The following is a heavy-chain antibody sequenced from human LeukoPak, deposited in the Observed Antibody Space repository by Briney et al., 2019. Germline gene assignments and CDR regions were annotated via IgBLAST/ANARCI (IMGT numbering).Heavy chain of an antibody. CDR2: FDPEDGET. D-gene: IGHD1-14*01. V-gene: IGHV1-24*01. Sequence: ASVKVSCKVSGYTLTELSMHWVRQAPGKGLERMGGFDPEDGETIYAQKFQGRVTMTEDTSTDTAYMELSSLRSEDTAVYYCAPQNPSWGAAFDYWGQGTLVTVSS. J-gene: IGHJ4*02. CDR1: GYTLTELS. CDR3: APQNPSWGAAFDY.